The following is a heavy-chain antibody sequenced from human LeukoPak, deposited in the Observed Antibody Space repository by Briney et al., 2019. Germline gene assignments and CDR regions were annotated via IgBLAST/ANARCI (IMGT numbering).Heavy chain of an antibody. CDR1: GGTFISYA. D-gene: IGHD5-12*01. CDR2: IIPIFGTA. J-gene: IGHJ3*02. Sequence: GASVKVSCKASGGTFISYAISWVRQAPGQGLEWMGGIIPIFGTANYAQKFQGRVTITADESTSTAYMELSSLRSEDTAVYYCAREDAGAVATRLDAFDIWGQGTMVTVSS. CDR3: AREDAGAVATRLDAFDI. V-gene: IGHV1-69*13.